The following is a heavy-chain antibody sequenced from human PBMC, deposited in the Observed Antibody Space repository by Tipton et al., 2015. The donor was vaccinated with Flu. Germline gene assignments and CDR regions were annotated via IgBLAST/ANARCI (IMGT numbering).Heavy chain of an antibody. CDR2: MLYGGST. CDR3: ARRSTTEAPHYFDY. CDR1: GGSISSYY. J-gene: IGHJ4*02. D-gene: IGHD2/OR15-2a*01. Sequence: TLSLTCSVSGGSISSYYWNWIRQPPGKGLEWIGYMLYGGSTNYNPSLNSRVTISADTSRNHISLMLSSATTADTAVYYCARRSTTEAPHYFDYWGQGILATVSS. V-gene: IGHV4-59*08.